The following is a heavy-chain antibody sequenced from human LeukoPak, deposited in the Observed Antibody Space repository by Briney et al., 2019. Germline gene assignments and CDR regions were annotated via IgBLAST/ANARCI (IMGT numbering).Heavy chain of an antibody. V-gene: IGHV1-8*02. CDR2: MNPNSGNT. CDR3: ARGLAYYYDSSGYYFPY. CDR1: GYTFTSYG. J-gene: IGHJ4*02. Sequence: APVKVSCKASGYTFTSYGISWVRQATGQGLEWMGWMNPNSGNTGYAQKFQGRVTMTRNTSISTAYMELSSLRSEDTAVYYCARGLAYYYDSSGYYFPYWGQGTLVTVSS. D-gene: IGHD3-22*01.